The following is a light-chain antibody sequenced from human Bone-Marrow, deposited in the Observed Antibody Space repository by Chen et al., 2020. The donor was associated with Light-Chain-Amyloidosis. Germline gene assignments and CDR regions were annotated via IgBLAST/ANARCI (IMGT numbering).Light chain of an antibody. V-gene: IGKV4-1*01. CDR2: WAS. Sequence: DIVMTQSPDSLAVSLGERATINCKSSQSVLYSSNNKNYLAWYQQKPGQPPKLLIYWASTRESGVPDRFSGSGSGTDFTLTISSLQAEDVAVYCCQQYYRTPLTFGGGTKVEIK. CDR1: QSVLYSSNNKNY. CDR3: QQYYRTPLT. J-gene: IGKJ4*01.